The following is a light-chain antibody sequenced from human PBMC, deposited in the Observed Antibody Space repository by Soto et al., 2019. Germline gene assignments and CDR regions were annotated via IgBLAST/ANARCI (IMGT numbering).Light chain of an antibody. CDR2: AAS. Sequence: DIQMTQSPSSLSASVGDRVTITCRAGQSISSYLNWFQQKPGKAPKLLMYAASTLQTGVPSRFSGSGSGTDFTLTISSLQPEDFATYYCQQSYSTPYTFGQGTKLEIK. CDR1: QSISSY. J-gene: IGKJ2*01. V-gene: IGKV1-39*01. CDR3: QQSYSTPYT.